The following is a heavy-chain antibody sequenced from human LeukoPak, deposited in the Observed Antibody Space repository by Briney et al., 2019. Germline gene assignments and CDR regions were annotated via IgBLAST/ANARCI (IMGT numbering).Heavy chain of an antibody. CDR1: GFTFTSSA. Sequence: VASVKVSCKASGFTFTSSAMQWVRQARGQRREWIGWIVVGSGNTNYAQKFQERVTITRDMYTSTAYMELSSLRSEDTAVYYCAAGARISHLWYYYYSMDVWGQGTTVTVSS. D-gene: IGHD3-3*02. CDR2: IVVGSGNT. J-gene: IGHJ6*02. CDR3: AAGARISHLWYYYYSMDV. V-gene: IGHV1-58*02.